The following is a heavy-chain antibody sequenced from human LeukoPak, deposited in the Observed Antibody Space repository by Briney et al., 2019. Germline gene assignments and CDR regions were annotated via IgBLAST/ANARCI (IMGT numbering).Heavy chain of an antibody. CDR1: GFIFSNYA. V-gene: IGHV3-23*01. D-gene: IGHD3-10*01. J-gene: IGHJ4*02. Sequence: GGSLRLSCKASGFIFSNYAMSWVRQAPGKGLQWVSIITGSGGNSYYTDSVKGRFTISRDNSKNTPYLQMNSLRAEDTAVYYCAKVRGFVYWGQGTLVTVSS. CDR3: AKVRGFVY. CDR2: ITGSGGNS.